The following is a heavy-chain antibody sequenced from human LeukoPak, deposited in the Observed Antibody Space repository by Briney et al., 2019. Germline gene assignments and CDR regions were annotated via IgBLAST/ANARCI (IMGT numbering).Heavy chain of an antibody. CDR2: ISSSSSTI. Sequence: GGSLRLSCAASGFTFSSYSMNWVRQAPGKGLEWVSYISSSSSTIYYADSVKGRFTISRDNAKNSLYLQMNSLRAEDTAVYYCARGYSGYDFRAAFDIWGQGTMVTVSS. V-gene: IGHV3-48*01. CDR3: ARGYSGYDFRAAFDI. J-gene: IGHJ3*02. CDR1: GFTFSSYS. D-gene: IGHD5-12*01.